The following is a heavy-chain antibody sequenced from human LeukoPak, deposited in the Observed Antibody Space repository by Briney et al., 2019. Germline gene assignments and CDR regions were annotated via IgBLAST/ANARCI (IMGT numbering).Heavy chain of an antibody. CDR1: GGSISSGGYY. Sequence: SQTLSLTCTVSGGSISSGGYYWSWIRQPPGKGLEWIGYIYHSGSTYYNPSLKSRVTISVDRSKNQFSLKLSSVTAADTAVYYCARDPKYDSSGYPNWGQGTLVTVSS. CDR3: ARDPKYDSSGYPN. V-gene: IGHV4-30-2*01. D-gene: IGHD3-22*01. J-gene: IGHJ4*02. CDR2: IYHSGST.